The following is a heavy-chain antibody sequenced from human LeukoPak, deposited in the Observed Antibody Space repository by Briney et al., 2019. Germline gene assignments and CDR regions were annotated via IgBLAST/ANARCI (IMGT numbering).Heavy chain of an antibody. J-gene: IGHJ4*02. V-gene: IGHV3-11*04. CDR2: ISSSGSSI. D-gene: IGHD3-22*01. CDR1: GFTFSDYC. Sequence: PGGSLRLSCAASGFTFSDYCMSWIRQAPGKGLEWVSYISSSGSSIYYADSVKGRFTISRDSAKNSLYLQMNSLRAEDTAVYYCATRKTYYYDSSGDYWGQGTLVTVSS. CDR3: ATRKTYYYDSSGDY.